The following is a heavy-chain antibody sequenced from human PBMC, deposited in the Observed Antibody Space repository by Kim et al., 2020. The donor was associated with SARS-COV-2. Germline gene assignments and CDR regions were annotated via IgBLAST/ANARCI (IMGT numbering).Heavy chain of an antibody. CDR1: GFTFSSYW. V-gene: IGHV3-7*01. Sequence: GGSLRLSCAASGFTFSSYWMSWVRQAPGKGLEWVANIKQDGSEKYYVDSVKGRFTISRDNAKNSLYLQMNSLRAEDTAVYYCARDLSGCSSTSCYVAGMDVWGQGTTVTVSS. D-gene: IGHD2-2*01. CDR2: IKQDGSEK. CDR3: ARDLSGCSSTSCYVAGMDV. J-gene: IGHJ6*02.